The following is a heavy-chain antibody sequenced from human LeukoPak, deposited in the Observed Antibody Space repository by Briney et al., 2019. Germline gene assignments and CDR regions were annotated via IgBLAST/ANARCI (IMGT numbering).Heavy chain of an antibody. CDR1: GFTVSSNY. J-gene: IGHJ4*02. V-gene: IGHV3-23*01. D-gene: IGHD6-19*01. CDR2: ISGSGGST. Sequence: GGSLRLSCAASGFTVSSNYMSWVRQAPGKGLEWVSAISGSGGSTYYADSVKGRFTISRDNSKNTLYLQMNSLRAEDTAVYYCAKETYSSGWSRADYWGQGTLVTVSS. CDR3: AKETYSSGWSRADY.